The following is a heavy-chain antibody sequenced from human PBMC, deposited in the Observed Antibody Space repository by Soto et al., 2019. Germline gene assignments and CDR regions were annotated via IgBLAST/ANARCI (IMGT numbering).Heavy chain of an antibody. CDR1: GFSFSSVW. CDR3: VTDLNWQGH. J-gene: IGHJ4*02. Sequence: SLRLSCVVSGFSFSSVWMTWVRQAPGKELECVANIKYDGSEEYYVDSVKGRFTISRDNAKNSLYLQMNSLRDEDSAVYYCVTDLNWQGHWGQGTLVTVSS. V-gene: IGHV3-7*01. CDR2: IKYDGSEE.